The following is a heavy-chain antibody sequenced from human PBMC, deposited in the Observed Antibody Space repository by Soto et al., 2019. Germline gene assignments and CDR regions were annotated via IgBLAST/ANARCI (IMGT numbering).Heavy chain of an antibody. D-gene: IGHD3-22*01. Sequence: SETLSLTCAVSGGSLSSSAYSWSWFRQTPGKGLEWIGFIYQSGSTYYNPSLKSRVTLSLDRPKNQISLKLTSVTAADTAVYYCAREILYYDSSGYSWDDAFDIWGQGTMVTVSS. J-gene: IGHJ3*02. V-gene: IGHV4-30-2*01. CDR1: GGSLSSSAYS. CDR3: AREILYYDSSGYSWDDAFDI. CDR2: IYQSGST.